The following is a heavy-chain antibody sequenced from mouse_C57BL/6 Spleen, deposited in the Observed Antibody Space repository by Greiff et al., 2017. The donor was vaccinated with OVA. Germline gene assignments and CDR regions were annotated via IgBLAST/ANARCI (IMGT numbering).Heavy chain of an antibody. CDR3: ARNPYYGSSYGYFDV. V-gene: IGHV1-76*01. D-gene: IGHD1-1*01. J-gene: IGHJ1*03. CDR1: GYTFTDYY. Sequence: QVHVKQSGAELVRPGASVKLSCKASGYTFTDYYINWVKQRPGQGLEWIARIYPGSGNTYYNEKFKGKATLTAEKSSSTAYMQLSSLTSEDSAVYFCARNPYYGSSYGYFDVWGTGTTVTVSS. CDR2: IYPGSGNT.